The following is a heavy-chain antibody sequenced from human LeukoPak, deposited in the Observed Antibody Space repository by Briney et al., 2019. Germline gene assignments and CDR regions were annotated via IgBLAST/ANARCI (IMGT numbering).Heavy chain of an antibody. Sequence: ASVKVSCKASGYTFTSYDINWVRQATGQGLEWMGWMNPNSGNTGYAQKFQGRVTITRNTSISTAYMELSSLRSEDTAVYYCARDLRSSGYYAFDYWGQGILVTVSS. J-gene: IGHJ4*02. CDR3: ARDLRSSGYYAFDY. CDR1: GYTFTSYD. D-gene: IGHD3-22*01. CDR2: MNPNSGNT. V-gene: IGHV1-8*03.